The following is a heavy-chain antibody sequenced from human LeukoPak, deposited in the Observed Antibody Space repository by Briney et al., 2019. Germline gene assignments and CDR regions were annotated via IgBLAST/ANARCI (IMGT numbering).Heavy chain of an antibody. CDR3: VRGTGDY. V-gene: IGHV3-48*04. Sequence: GGSLRLSCAASGLNFSAYSMHWVRQDPAQRLELVSYITSRSTTIFYADSVKGRFTVSRDNAKNSLFLQMNRLRAEDTAVYFCVRGTGDYWGQGTRIIVSS. CDR1: GLNFSAYS. J-gene: IGHJ4*02. CDR2: ITSRSTTI.